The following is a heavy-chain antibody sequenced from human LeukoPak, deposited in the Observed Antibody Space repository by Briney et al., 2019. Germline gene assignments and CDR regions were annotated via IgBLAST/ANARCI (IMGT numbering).Heavy chain of an antibody. J-gene: IGHJ3*02. CDR3: ARPTVDRGADEPFEI. V-gene: IGHV4-31*03. CDR1: GASISSGGYY. D-gene: IGHD1-26*01. Sequence: SETLSLTCTVSGASISSGGYYWSWIRQHPGKGLEWIGYIYYSGSTYYNPSLKSRVTISVDTSKNQFSLKLSSVTAADTAVYYCARPTVDRGADEPFEIWGQGTMVTVSS. CDR2: IYYSGST.